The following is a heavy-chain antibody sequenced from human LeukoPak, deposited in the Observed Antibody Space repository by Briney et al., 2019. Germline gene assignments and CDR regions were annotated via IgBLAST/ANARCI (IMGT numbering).Heavy chain of an antibody. CDR1: GFTFSSYG. V-gene: IGHV3-30*02. CDR3: ARLREIPVFGVVTKSTSYFDY. Sequence: GGSLRLSCAASGFTFSSYGMHWVRQAPGKGLEWVAFIRYDGSNKYYADSVKGRFTISRDNSKNTLYLRMNSLRAEDTAVYYCARLREIPVFGVVTKSTSYFDYWGQGTLVTVSS. D-gene: IGHD3-3*01. CDR2: IRYDGSNK. J-gene: IGHJ4*02.